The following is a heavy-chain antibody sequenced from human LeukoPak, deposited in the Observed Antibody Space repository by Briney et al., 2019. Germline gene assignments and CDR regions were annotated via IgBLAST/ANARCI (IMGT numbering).Heavy chain of an antibody. Sequence: GGSLRLSCAASGFTLSTCGMHWVRQAPGKGLEWVALISYDKSNKYYADSVKGRFTISRDNSKNTLFVQMNSLRTEDTAVYYCARSGVQWQWLLTYDAFDIWGQGTMVTVSS. CDR2: ISYDKSNK. J-gene: IGHJ3*02. V-gene: IGHV3-30*03. D-gene: IGHD6-19*01. CDR3: ARSGVQWQWLLTYDAFDI. CDR1: GFTLSTCG.